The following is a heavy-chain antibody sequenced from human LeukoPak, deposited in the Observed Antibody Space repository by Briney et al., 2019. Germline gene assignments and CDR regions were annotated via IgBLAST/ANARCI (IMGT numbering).Heavy chain of an antibody. CDR3: AETGWGGPNYYYYMDV. CDR1: GYTFTGYY. Sequence: GASVKVSCKASGYTFTGYYMHWVRQAPGQGLEWMGWINPNSGGTNYAQKFQGRVTMTRDTSISTAYMELSRLRSDDTAVYYCAETGWGGPNYYYYMDVWGKGTTVTVSS. D-gene: IGHD3-9*01. V-gene: IGHV1-2*02. J-gene: IGHJ6*03. CDR2: INPNSGGT.